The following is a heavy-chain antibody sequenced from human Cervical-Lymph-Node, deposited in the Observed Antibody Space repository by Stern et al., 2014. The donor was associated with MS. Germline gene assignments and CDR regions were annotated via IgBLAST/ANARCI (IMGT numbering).Heavy chain of an antibody. D-gene: IGHD4-17*01. CDR2: IIPIFGTA. J-gene: IGHJ4*02. V-gene: IGHV1-69*01. Sequence: VQLVESGAEVKKPGSSVKVSCKASGGTFSSYAISWVRQANGQGLEWMGGIIPIFGTANYAQKFQGRVTITADESTSTAYMELSSLRSEDTAVYYCATGTALTTVTVSFDYWGQGTLVTVSS. CDR3: ATGTALTTVTVSFDY. CDR1: GGTFSSYA.